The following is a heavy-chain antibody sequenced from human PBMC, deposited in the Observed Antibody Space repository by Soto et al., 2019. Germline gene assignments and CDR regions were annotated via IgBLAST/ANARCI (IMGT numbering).Heavy chain of an antibody. Sequence: GGSLRLSCAASGFTFSDHYMSWIRQAPGKGLEWIAYISASGSYTNYADFLKGRFSISRDNANNSLYLQMNSLRDEDTAVYYCARDKGYAAAADSWCLGTLVTVSS. CDR3: ARDKGYAAAADS. V-gene: IGHV3-11*05. CDR1: GFTFSDHY. D-gene: IGHD6-13*01. CDR2: ISASGSYT. J-gene: IGHJ4*02.